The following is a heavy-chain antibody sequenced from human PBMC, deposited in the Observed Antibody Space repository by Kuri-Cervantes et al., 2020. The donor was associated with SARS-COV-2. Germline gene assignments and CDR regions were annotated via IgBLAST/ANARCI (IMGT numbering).Heavy chain of an antibody. CDR2: IRYDGSNK. Sequence: GESLKISCAASGFTFSSYWMSWVRQAPGKGLEWVAFIRYDGSNKYYADSVKGRFTISRDNSKNTLYLQMNSLRAEDTAVYYCARGKQDFDYWGQGTLVTVSS. V-gene: IGHV3-30*02. CDR1: GFTFSSYW. J-gene: IGHJ4*02. CDR3: ARGKQDFDY.